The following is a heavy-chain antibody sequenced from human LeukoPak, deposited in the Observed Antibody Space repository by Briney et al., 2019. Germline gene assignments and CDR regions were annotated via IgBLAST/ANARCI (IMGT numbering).Heavy chain of an antibody. CDR3: ARGFGYSYGYPNYYYYGMDV. CDR2: IYHSGST. D-gene: IGHD5-18*01. V-gene: IGHV4-59*12. CDR1: GGSISTYY. J-gene: IGHJ6*02. Sequence: PSETLSLTCTLSGGSISTYYWSWIRQPPGKGLEWIGYIYHSGSTNYNPSLKSRVTISVDTSKNQFSLKLSSVTAADTAVYYRARGFGYSYGYPNYYYYGMDVWGQGTTVTVSS.